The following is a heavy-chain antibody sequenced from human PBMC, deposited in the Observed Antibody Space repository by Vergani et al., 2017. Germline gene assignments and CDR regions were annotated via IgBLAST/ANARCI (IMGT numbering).Heavy chain of an antibody. Sequence: QVQLVQSGAEVKKPGASVKVSCKASGYTFTSYYMHWVRQAPGQGLEWMGIINPSGGSTSYAQQFQGRVTMTRDTPTSTVSVELSSLRSEDTAVYYCAGVYYYDSSGCDFILDYWGQGTLVTVSS. CDR3: AGVYYYDSSGCDFILDY. V-gene: IGHV1-46*01. J-gene: IGHJ4*02. CDR1: GYTFTSYY. D-gene: IGHD3-22*01. CDR2: INPSGGST.